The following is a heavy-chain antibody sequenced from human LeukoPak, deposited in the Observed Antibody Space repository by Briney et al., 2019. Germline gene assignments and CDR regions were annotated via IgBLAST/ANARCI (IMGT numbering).Heavy chain of an antibody. V-gene: IGHV3-21*01. CDR2: ISSSSSYI. D-gene: IGHD6-19*01. CDR1: GFTFSSYS. Sequence: GGSLRLSCAASGFTFSSYSMNWVRQAPGKGLEWVSSISSSSSYIYYADSVKGRFPISRDNAKNSLYLQMNSLRAEDTAVYYCARGLAVAGAIIDYWGQGTLVTVSS. J-gene: IGHJ4*02. CDR3: ARGLAVAGAIIDY.